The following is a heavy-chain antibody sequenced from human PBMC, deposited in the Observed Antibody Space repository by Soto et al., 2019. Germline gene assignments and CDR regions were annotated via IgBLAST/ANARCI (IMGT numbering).Heavy chain of an antibody. V-gene: IGHV3-13*01. CDR3: VRDGGYYGMDV. J-gene: IGHJ6*02. Sequence: LRLSCVVSGFTFSTYDMHWVRQVTGKGLEWVSLIGTAGDTYYPDSVKGRFTISRENAKKSLYLQMDSLRVEDTAVYYCVRDGGYYGMDVWGQGTTVTVSS. CDR2: IGTAGDT. D-gene: IGHD3-16*01. CDR1: GFTFSTYD.